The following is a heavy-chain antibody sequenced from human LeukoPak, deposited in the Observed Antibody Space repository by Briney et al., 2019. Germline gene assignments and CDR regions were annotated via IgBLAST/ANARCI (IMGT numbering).Heavy chain of an antibody. CDR3: ARGILSSGWELNWFGP. D-gene: IGHD6-19*01. CDR2: MNPNSGNT. J-gene: IGHJ5*02. CDR1: GYTFSSYD. V-gene: IGHV1-8*01. Sequence: GTSVKVSYKASGYTFSSYDINWVRQATGQGLEWMGWMNPNSGNTGYAQRFQGRVTMTRNTSINTAYMELSSLRSEDTAVYYCARGILSSGWELNWFGPWGQGTLVTVSS.